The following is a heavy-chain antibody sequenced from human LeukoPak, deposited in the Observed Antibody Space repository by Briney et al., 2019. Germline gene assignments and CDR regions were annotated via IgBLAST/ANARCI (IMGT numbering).Heavy chain of an antibody. CDR2: INPSGGST. V-gene: IGHV1-46*01. D-gene: IGHD6-19*01. CDR3: ARVSEDSSGWLYYFDY. CDR1: GYTFTSYY. Sequence: ASVKVSCKASGYTFTSYYMHWVRQAPGQGLEWMGIINPSGGSTSYAQKFQGRVTMTRDTSTSTVYMELSSLRSEDTAVYYCARVSEDSSGWLYYFDYWGQGTLVTVSS. J-gene: IGHJ4*02.